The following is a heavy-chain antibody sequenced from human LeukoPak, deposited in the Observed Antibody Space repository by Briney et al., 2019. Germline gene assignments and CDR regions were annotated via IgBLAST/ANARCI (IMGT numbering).Heavy chain of an antibody. CDR3: ARAIDDYCYYYYMDV. J-gene: IGHJ6*03. CDR2: IWYDGSNK. V-gene: IGHV3-33*01. CDR1: GFTFSSYG. Sequence: GRSLRLSCAASGFTFSSYGKHWVRQAPGKGLEWVAVIWYDGSNKYYADSVKGRFTISRDNSKNTLYLQMNSLRAEDTAVYYCARAIDDYCYYYYMDVWDKGTTVTVSS.